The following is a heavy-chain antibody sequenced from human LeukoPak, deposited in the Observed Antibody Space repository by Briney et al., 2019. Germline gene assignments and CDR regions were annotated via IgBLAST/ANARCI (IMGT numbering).Heavy chain of an antibody. D-gene: IGHD2-8*01. CDR2: ISGSGGST. V-gene: IGHV3-23*01. J-gene: IGHJ4*02. CDR1: GFTFSSYA. Sequence: GGSLRLSCAASGFTFSSYAMSWVRQAPGKGLEWVSAISGSGGSTYYADSVKGRFTIPRDNSKNTLYLQMNSLRAEDTAVYYCAKDAIIYCTNGVCYNDYWGQGTLVTVSS. CDR3: AKDAIIYCTNGVCYNDY.